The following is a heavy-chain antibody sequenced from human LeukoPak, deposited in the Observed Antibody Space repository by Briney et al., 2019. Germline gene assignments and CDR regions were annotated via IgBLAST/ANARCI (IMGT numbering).Heavy chain of an antibody. CDR1: GGSISSNNYY. J-gene: IGHJ3*02. V-gene: IGHV4-39*07. Sequence: SETLSLTCNVSGGSISSNNYYWGWIRQSPGKGLEWLGSVFYSGSTYYNPSLKSRVTISVDMSKNQFSLKVNSVTAADTAVFYCASFSESDAFDIWGQGTMVTVSS. CDR3: ASFSESDAFDI. D-gene: IGHD2/OR15-2a*01. CDR2: VFYSGST.